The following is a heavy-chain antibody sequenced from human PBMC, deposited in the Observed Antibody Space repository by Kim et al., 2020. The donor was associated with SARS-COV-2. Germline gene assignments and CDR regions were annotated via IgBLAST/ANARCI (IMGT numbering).Heavy chain of an antibody. J-gene: IGHJ6*02. CDR3: ARTALRGYSYGYLHYYYGMDV. Sequence: SGPTLVKPTQTLTLTCTFSGFSLSTSGMCVSWIRQPPGKALEWLACIDWDDDKYYSTSLKTRLTISKDTSKNQVVLTMTNMDPVDTATYYCARTALRGYSYGYLHYYYGMDVWGQGTTVTVSS. CDR1: GFSLSTSGMC. V-gene: IGHV2-70*11. CDR2: IDWDDDK. D-gene: IGHD5-18*01.